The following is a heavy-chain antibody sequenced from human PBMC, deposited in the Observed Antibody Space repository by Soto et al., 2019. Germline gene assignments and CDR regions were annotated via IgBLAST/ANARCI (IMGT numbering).Heavy chain of an antibody. D-gene: IGHD1-26*01. CDR2: ISSSSSYI. V-gene: IGHV3-21*01. J-gene: IGHJ3*02. Sequence: GKGLEWVSSISSSSSYIYYADSVKGRFTISRDNAKNSLYLQMNSLRAEDTAVYYCARAAYSGSYYSHDAFDIWGQGTMVTVSS. CDR3: ARAAYSGSYYSHDAFDI.